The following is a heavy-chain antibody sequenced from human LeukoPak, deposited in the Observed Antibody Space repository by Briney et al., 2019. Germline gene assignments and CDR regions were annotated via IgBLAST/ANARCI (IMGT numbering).Heavy chain of an antibody. D-gene: IGHD2-2*01. J-gene: IGHJ4*02. V-gene: IGHV1-69*06. CDR1: GGTFSSYA. CDR2: IIPIFGTA. Sequence: SVKVSCKASGGTFSSYAISWVRQAPGQGLEWMGGIIPIFGTANYAQKFQGRVTITADKSTSTAYMELSSLRSEDTAVYYCARNGGSQIFSFTSCSLGYWGKVARVTFAT. CDR3: ARNGGSQIFSFTSCSLGY.